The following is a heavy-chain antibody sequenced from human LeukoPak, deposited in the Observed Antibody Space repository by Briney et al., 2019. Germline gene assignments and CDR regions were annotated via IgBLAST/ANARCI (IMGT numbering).Heavy chain of an antibody. V-gene: IGHV4-30-2*01. CDR2: IYHSGST. CDR1: GGSISSGGYY. J-gene: IGHJ4*02. CDR3: ARGGGVTGTHHYYFDY. D-gene: IGHD1-7*01. Sequence: SQTLSLTCTVSGGSISSGGYYWSWIRQPPGKGLEWIGYIYHSGSTYYNPSLKSRVTISVDRSKNQFSLKLSSVTAADTAVYYCARGGGVTGTHHYYFDYWGQGTLVTVSS.